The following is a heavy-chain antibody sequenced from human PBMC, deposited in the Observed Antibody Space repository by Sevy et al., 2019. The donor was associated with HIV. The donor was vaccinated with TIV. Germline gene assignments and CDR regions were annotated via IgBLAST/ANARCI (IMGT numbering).Heavy chain of an antibody. D-gene: IGHD2-2*01. CDR3: ARHVDARCFDP. CDR1: GGSVSSYY. V-gene: IGHV4-59*08. J-gene: IGHJ5*02. CDR2: VHHRGST. Sequence: SETLSLTCTVSGGSVSSYYWSWIRQSPGKGVEWIGYVHHRGSTNYNPSLKSRVTTSVDTSKNQFSLRLSSVTAADTAVYYCARHVDARCFDPWGQGTLVTVSS.